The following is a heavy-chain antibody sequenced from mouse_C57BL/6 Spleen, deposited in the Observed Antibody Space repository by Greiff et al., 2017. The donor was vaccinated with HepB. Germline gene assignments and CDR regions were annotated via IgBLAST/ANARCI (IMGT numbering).Heavy chain of an antibody. CDR1: GYTFTDYY. J-gene: IGHJ2*01. CDR3: ARGDYGYDKGDYFDY. CDR2: INPNNGGT. Sequence: VQLQQSGPELVKPGASVKISCKASGYTFTDYYMNWVKQSHGKSLEWIGDINPNNGGTSYNQKFKGKATLTVDKSSSTAYMELRSLTSEDSAVYYCARGDYGYDKGDYFDYWGQGTTLTVSS. D-gene: IGHD2-2*01. V-gene: IGHV1-26*01.